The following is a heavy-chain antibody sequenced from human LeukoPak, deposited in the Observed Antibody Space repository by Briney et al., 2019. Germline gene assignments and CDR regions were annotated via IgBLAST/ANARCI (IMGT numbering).Heavy chain of an antibody. CDR3: ARDPGYYYYGMDV. CDR2: INGEGSRI. J-gene: IGHJ6*02. CDR1: GFNIRTYW. Sequence: GGSLRLSCAVTGFNIRTYWLNWVRHRPGRGLEWVARINGEGSRISYADSVRGRFTISRDNAKNTAYLQMNSLRAEDTALYYCARDPGYYYYGMDVWGQGTTVVVSS. V-gene: IGHV3-74*01.